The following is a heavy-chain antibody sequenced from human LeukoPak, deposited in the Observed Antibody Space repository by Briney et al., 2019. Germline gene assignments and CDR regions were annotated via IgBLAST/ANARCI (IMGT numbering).Heavy chain of an antibody. Sequence: SETLSLTCAVYGGSFSGYYWSWIRQPPGKGLEWIGYIYYSGSTYYNPSLKSRVTISVDTSKNQFSLKLSSVTAADTAVYYCARHRSGWLQSSFDYWGQGTLVTVSS. CDR1: GGSFSGYY. D-gene: IGHD5-24*01. CDR2: IYYSGST. J-gene: IGHJ4*02. CDR3: ARHRSGWLQSSFDY. V-gene: IGHV4-34*01.